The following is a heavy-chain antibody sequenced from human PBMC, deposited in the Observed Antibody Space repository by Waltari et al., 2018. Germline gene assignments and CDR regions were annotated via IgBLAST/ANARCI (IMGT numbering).Heavy chain of an antibody. J-gene: IGHJ5*02. CDR3: AGGRRDGYKGRGFDP. D-gene: IGHD5-12*01. Sequence: QVQLQQWGAGLLKPSETLSLTCAVYGGSFSGYYWSWIRQPPGKGLEWIGEINHRGSPNHNPVLKVWGTISGSTAKNQFPPKLSSVAAADTAVYYCAGGRRDGYKGRGFDPWGQGTLVTVSS. CDR1: GGSFSGYY. CDR2: INHRGSP. V-gene: IGHV4-34*01.